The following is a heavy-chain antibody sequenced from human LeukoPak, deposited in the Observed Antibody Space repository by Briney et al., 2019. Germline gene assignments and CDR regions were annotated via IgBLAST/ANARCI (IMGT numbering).Heavy chain of an antibody. J-gene: IGHJ4*02. V-gene: IGHV4-61*05. CDR3: AGHHPRNTVDF. CDR1: DGSINSRKYS. CDR2: ISDIGSI. D-gene: IGHD2-8*02. Sequence: RPSETLSLTCTVSDGSINSRKYSWGWIRQPPGKGLEWIAYISDIGSINYNPSLKSRVTISLDTSKNQFSLKLSSVTAADTAVYYCAGHHPRNTVDFWGQGTLVTVSS.